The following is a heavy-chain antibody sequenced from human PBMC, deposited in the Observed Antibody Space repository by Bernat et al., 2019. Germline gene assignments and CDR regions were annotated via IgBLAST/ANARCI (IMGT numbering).Heavy chain of an antibody. D-gene: IGHD2-8*02. CDR3: TTVTSGGVWN. Sequence: EVQLVESGGGLVKPGGSLRLSCAASGFTFSNAWMSWVRQAPGKGLEWVGRIKSKTDGGTTDYAAPVKGRFTFSRDDSKTTMYLQMNSLKMEDTAVYYCTTVTSGGVWNWGQGTLVTVSS. V-gene: IGHV3-15*01. CDR1: GFTFSNAW. CDR2: IKSKTDGGTT. J-gene: IGHJ4*02.